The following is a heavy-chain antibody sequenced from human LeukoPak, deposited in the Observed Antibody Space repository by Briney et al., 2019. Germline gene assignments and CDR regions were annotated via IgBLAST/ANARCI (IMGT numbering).Heavy chain of an antibody. CDR3: AKSSSRQWLDGSFDY. V-gene: IGHV3-7*03. CDR1: GFTFSNYW. J-gene: IGHJ4*02. CDR2: IKTDGSEK. D-gene: IGHD6-19*01. Sequence: PGGSLRLSCEGSGFTFSNYWMGWVRQAPGKGLQWVANIKTDGSEKYYVDSVKGRFTISRDNAKNSLYLQMNSLRAEDTALYYCAKSSSRQWLDGSFDYWGQGTLVTVSS.